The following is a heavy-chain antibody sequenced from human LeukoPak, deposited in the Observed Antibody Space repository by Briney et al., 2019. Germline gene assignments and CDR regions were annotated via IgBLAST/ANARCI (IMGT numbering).Heavy chain of an antibody. D-gene: IGHD3-22*01. J-gene: IGHJ4*02. CDR1: GFTFSSYG. V-gene: IGHV3-30*18. CDR3: AKERPKSITMIVGRPIDY. CDR2: ISYDGSNK. Sequence: PGRSLRLSCAASGFTFSSYGMHWVRQAPGKGLEWVAVISYDGSNKYYADSVKGRFTISRDNSKNTLYLQMNSLRAEDTAVYYCAKERPKSITMIVGRPIDYWGQGTLVTVSS.